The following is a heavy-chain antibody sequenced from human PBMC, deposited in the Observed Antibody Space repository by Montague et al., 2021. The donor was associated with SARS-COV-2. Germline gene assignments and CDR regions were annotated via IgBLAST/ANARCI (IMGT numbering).Heavy chain of an antibody. CDR2: ISSSSSYI. J-gene: IGHJ4*02. D-gene: IGHD3-9*01. V-gene: IGHV3-21*01. Sequence: SLKLSCAASGFTFSSYSTNWVRQAPGKGLEWVSSISSSSSYIYYADSVKGRFTISRDNAKNSLYLQMNSLRAEDTAVYYCARDAHYDILTGYFGYWGQGTLVTVSS. CDR1: GFTFSSYS. CDR3: ARDAHYDILTGYFGY.